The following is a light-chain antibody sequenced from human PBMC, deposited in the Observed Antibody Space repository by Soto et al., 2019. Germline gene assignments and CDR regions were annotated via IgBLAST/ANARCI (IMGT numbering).Light chain of an antibody. CDR1: QSVSSSY. Sequence: EIVVTKAPGTLPLSPGDRATLSCRASQSVSSSYLAWYQQKPGQAPRLLIYGASSRATVIPHRFSGSGAGADFTHTSSRLKPEDCAVYYCQQYSGTPPYTFGQRTKLEI. V-gene: IGKV3-20*01. J-gene: IGKJ2*01. CDR2: GAS. CDR3: QQYSGTPPYT.